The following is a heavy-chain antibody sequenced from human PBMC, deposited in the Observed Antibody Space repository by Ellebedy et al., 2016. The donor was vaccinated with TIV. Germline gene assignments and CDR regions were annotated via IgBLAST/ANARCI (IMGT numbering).Heavy chain of an antibody. CDR3: ARDLGRDGYSPFDY. D-gene: IGHD5-24*01. CDR2: IIPIFGTA. V-gene: IGHV1-69*13. J-gene: IGHJ4*02. CDR1: GGTFSSYA. Sequence: AASVKVSCKASGGTFSSYAISWVRQAPGQGLEWMGGIIPIFGTANYAQKFQGRVTITADESTSTAYMELSSLRSEDTAVYYCARDLGRDGYSPFDYWGQGTLVTVSS.